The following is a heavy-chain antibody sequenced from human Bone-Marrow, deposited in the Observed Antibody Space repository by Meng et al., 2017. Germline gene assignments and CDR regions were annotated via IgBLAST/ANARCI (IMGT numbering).Heavy chain of an antibody. J-gene: IGHJ4*02. CDR1: GFTFSDHY. Sequence: GQLGGSGGGLVQPGGSLRLSCAASGFTFSDHYMDWVRQAPGKGLEWVAVIWYDGSNKYYADSVKGRFTISRDNSKNTLYLQMNSLRAEDTAVYYCALTDSWGQGTLVTVSS. V-gene: IGHV3-33*08. D-gene: IGHD1-20*01. CDR3: ALTDS. CDR2: IWYDGSNK.